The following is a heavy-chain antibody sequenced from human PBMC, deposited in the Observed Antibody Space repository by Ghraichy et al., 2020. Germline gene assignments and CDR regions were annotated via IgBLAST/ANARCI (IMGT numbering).Heavy chain of an antibody. Sequence: PGTNGEGVSNIQEDKNERSYVDSVKGRFTISRDNAKHSLYLQMNSLIVEDTAMYYCAMGGYTFGLWGQGTLVTVS. D-gene: IGHD5-18*01. V-gene: IGHV3-7*01. J-gene: IGHJ4*02. CDR2: IQEDKNER. CDR3: AMGGYTFGL.